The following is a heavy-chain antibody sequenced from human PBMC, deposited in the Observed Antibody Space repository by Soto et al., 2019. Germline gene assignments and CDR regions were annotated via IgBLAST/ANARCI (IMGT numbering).Heavy chain of an antibody. V-gene: IGHV4-34*01. Sequence: SETLSLTCAVYGGSFSGYYWSWIRQPPGKGLEWIGEINHSGSTNYNPSLKSRVTISVDTSKNQFSLKLSSVTAADTAVYYCARRSSSWYLRAAPYYFDYWGQGALVTVSS. CDR1: GGSFSGYY. D-gene: IGHD6-13*01. J-gene: IGHJ4*02. CDR3: ARRSSSWYLRAAPYYFDY. CDR2: INHSGST.